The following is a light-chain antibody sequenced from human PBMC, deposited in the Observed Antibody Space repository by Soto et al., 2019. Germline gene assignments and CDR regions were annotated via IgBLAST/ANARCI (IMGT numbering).Light chain of an antibody. CDR3: QQYDNWPWT. J-gene: IGKJ1*01. Sequence: IVLTQSPAPLSVSPGDRATLSCRASQSVSSSLAWYQQKPGQAPRLLIHGASTRATGFPARFSGSGSGTEFTLTISNLQSEDFAVYYCQQYDNWPWTFGQGTKVDIK. CDR2: GAS. CDR1: QSVSSS. V-gene: IGKV3-15*01.